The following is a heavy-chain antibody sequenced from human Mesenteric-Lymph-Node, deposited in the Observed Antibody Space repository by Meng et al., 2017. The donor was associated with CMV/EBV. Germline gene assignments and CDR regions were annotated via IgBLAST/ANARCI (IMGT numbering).Heavy chain of an antibody. V-gene: IGHV3-23*03. CDR2: IYSGGGGI. CDR3: ARRGMSTVTYFDY. J-gene: IGHJ4*02. CDR1: GFTFSSYA. D-gene: IGHD4-11*01. Sequence: GGSLRLSCAASGFTFSSYALSWVRQTPGKGLEWVSVIYSGGGGISYADSVKGRFTISRDDSKNILYLQMNSLRAEDTAVYYCARRGMSTVTYFDYWGQGTLVTVSS.